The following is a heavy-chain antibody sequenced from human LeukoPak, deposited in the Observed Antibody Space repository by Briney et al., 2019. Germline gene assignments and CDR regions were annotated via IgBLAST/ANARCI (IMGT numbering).Heavy chain of an antibody. J-gene: IGHJ5*02. V-gene: IGHV4-59*08. D-gene: IGHD6-13*01. Sequence: SETLSLTCTVSGASIRNYYWSRIRQSPGKGLEWIGYIYYSGSTNYNPSLESRVAMPVDTSKNQFSLRLSSVTAADTAIYYCARRYSSSWYVGFFDPWGQGTLVTVSS. CDR2: IYYSGST. CDR3: ARRYSSSWYVGFFDP. CDR1: GASIRNYY.